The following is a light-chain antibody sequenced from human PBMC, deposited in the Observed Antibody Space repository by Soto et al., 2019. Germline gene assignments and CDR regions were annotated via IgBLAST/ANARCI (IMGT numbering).Light chain of an antibody. J-gene: IGKJ4*01. CDR3: QNYNNAPPT. CDR2: AAS. V-gene: IGKV1-27*01. CDR1: QGISNY. Sequence: DIKMDKSPSSLCASVEKSISITCRARQGISNYLAWYQQKPGQVPKVLIYAASTLQPGVPSRFSGSGSGTDFTLTISSLQPEDLAIYYCQNYNNAPPTFGEGTKVDIK.